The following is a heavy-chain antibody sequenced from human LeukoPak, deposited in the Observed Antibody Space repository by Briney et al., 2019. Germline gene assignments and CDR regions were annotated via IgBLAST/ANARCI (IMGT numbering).Heavy chain of an antibody. J-gene: IGHJ6*03. Sequence: AAVKVSCKASGYTFTSYGISWVRQAPGQGLEWMGWISAYNGNTNYAQKLQGRVTMTTDTSTSTAYMELRSLRSDDTAVYYCATKGGSSTSGDDYYYYYMDVWGKGTTVTVSS. V-gene: IGHV1-18*01. CDR2: ISAYNGNT. CDR1: GYTFTSYG. CDR3: ATKGGSSTSGDDYYYYYMDV. D-gene: IGHD2-2*01.